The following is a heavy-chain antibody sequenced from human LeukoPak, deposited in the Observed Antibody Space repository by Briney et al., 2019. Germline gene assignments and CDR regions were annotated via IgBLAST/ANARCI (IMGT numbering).Heavy chain of an antibody. D-gene: IGHD6-19*01. CDR3: AGTVAGTYYFDY. CDR2: INHSGST. J-gene: IGHJ4*02. Sequence: SETLSLTCAVYGGSFSGYYWSWIRQPPGKGLEWIGEINHSGSTNYNPSLKSRVTISVDTSKNQFSLKLSSVTAADTALYYCAGTVAGTYYFDYWGQGTLVTVSS. CDR1: GGSFSGYY. V-gene: IGHV4-34*01.